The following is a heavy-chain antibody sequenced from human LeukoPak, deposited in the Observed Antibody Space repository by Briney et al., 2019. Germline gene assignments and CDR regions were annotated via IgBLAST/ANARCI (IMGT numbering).Heavy chain of an antibody. J-gene: IGHJ6*03. CDR3: ASGSGSYRTPYYYMDV. V-gene: IGHV3-53*01. CDR1: GFTFSNYW. Sequence: PGGSLRLSCAASGFTFSNYWMSWVRQAPGKGLEWVSVIYSGGSTYYADSVKGRFTISRDNSKNTLYLQMNSLRAEDTAVYYCASGSGSYRTPYYYMDVWGTGTTVTVSS. D-gene: IGHD3-10*01. CDR2: IYSGGST.